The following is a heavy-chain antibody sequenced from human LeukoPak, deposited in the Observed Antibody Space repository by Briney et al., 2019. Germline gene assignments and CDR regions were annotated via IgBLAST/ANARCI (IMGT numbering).Heavy chain of an antibody. Sequence: PSQALSLTCTVSGGSISSGGYYWSWIRQHPGKGLEWIGYIYYSGSTYYNPSLKSRVTISVDTSKNQFSLKLSSVTAADTAVYYCATAAGLRYYFYIDVWGKGTSVIVSS. CDR3: ATAAGLRYYFYIDV. J-gene: IGHJ6*03. V-gene: IGHV4-31*03. D-gene: IGHD2-15*01. CDR1: GGSISSGGYY. CDR2: IYYSGST.